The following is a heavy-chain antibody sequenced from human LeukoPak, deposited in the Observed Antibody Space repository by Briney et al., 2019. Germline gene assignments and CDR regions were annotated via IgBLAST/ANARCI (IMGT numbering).Heavy chain of an antibody. V-gene: IGHV1-2*02. CDR3: ERVRVTMVRGVHDNGFDP. D-gene: IGHD3-10*01. J-gene: IGHJ5*02. CDR2: INPNSGGT. Sequence: ASVKVSCKASGYTFTGYYMHWVRQAPGQGLEWMGWINPNSGGTNYAQKFQGRVTMTRDTSISTAYMELSRLRADDTAVYYCERVRVTMVRGVHDNGFDPWGQGTLVTVSS. CDR1: GYTFTGYY.